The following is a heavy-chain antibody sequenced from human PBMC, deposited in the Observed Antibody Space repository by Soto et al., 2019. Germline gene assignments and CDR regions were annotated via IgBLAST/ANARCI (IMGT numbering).Heavy chain of an antibody. CDR2: ISYDGSNK. CDR1: GFTFSSYA. Sequence: PGGSLRLSCAASGFTFSSYAMHWVRQAPGKGLEWVAVISYDGSNKYYADSVKGRFTISRDNSKNTLYLQMNSLRAEDTAVYYCAREGRDDSSGYSLYYYYGMDVWGQGTTATVSS. D-gene: IGHD3-22*01. J-gene: IGHJ6*02. CDR3: AREGRDDSSGYSLYYYYGMDV. V-gene: IGHV3-30-3*01.